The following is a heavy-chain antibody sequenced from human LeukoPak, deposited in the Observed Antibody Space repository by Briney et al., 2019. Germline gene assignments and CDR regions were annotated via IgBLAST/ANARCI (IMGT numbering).Heavy chain of an antibody. CDR2: INQHGSEK. CDR1: GFPFSSYW. J-gene: IGHJ4*02. V-gene: IGHV3-7*01. D-gene: IGHD3-22*01. CDR3: GSHYYERSGHHGVVEY. Sequence: PAGSLRLSCAASGFPFSSYWMSWVRQAPGKGLEWVANINQHGSEKYYVDSVEGRFTVSRDNAKNSLYLQMSSLRAEDTAVYYCGSHYYERSGHHGVVEYWGQGTLVTVSS.